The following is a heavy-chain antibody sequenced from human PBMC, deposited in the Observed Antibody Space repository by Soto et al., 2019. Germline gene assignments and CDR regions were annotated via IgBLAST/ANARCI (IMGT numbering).Heavy chain of an antibody. V-gene: IGHV3-7*03. CDR3: ASGGYFLDY. Sequence: GGSLRLSCVASGITFSTYWMDWVRQAPGKGLEWVANIKNDGSEKHYVDSVKGRFIISRDNAKKSLYLQMNSPRADDTAVYYCASGGYFLDYWGQGTLVTVSS. CDR1: GITFSTYW. CDR2: IKNDGSEK. J-gene: IGHJ4*02. D-gene: IGHD3-22*01.